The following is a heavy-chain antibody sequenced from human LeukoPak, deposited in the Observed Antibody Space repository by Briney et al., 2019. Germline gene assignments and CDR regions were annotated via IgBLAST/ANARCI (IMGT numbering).Heavy chain of an antibody. CDR2: IRYDGSNK. V-gene: IGHV3-30*02. CDR3: ANGSPLRFLECLVDY. D-gene: IGHD3-3*01. J-gene: IGHJ4*02. Sequence: GGSLRLSCAASVFIFSSYGMHGVREAPGRGLEWVALIRYDGSNKYCAESVKGRFTISRDISRNTLYLQMNSLRAEDTAVYYCANGSPLRFLECLVDYWGQGTLVTVSS. CDR1: VFIFSSYG.